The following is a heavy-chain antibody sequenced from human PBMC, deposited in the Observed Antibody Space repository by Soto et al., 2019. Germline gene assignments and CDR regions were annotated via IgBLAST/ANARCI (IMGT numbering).Heavy chain of an antibody. D-gene: IGHD3-16*01. CDR1: GYHFFGYW. V-gene: IGHV5-51*03. J-gene: IGHJ5*02. Sequence: EVQLVQSGAEVKTPGESLKISCQGFGYHFFGYWIVWVRQMPGKGLEWMGIIYPDDSTTKYSTSFQGQVTFSVDLSISIAYVQSNSLKASDSGMYYCASLGGPALSHNWFDAWGQGTLVTVSS. CDR3: ASLGGPALSHNWFDA. CDR2: IYPDDSTT.